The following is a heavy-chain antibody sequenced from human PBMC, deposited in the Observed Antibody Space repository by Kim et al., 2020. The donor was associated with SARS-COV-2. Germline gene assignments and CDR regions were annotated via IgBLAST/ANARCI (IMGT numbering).Heavy chain of an antibody. CDR3: ATELQGFDY. D-gene: IGHD4-4*01. Sequence: ASVKVSCKASGYTFTSYYMQWVRQAPGQGLEWMGLIHPSDGGTTYAQRFQGRVTMTSDTSTSTIYMDLSSLTSEDTVIYYCATELQGFDYWGQGTLVTVSS. CDR2: IHPSDGGT. J-gene: IGHJ4*02. V-gene: IGHV1-46*01. CDR1: GYTFTSYY.